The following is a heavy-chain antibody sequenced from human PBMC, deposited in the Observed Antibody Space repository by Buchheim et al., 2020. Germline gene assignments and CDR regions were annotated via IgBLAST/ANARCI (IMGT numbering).Heavy chain of an antibody. V-gene: IGHV4-30-2*01. CDR3: ARGRWRSEGGRDYHNGMYV. Sequence: QLQLQESGSGLVKPSQTLSLTCAVSGGSISSGGYSWSWIRQPPGKGLEWIGYIYHSGSTYYNPSLKSRVTISVDRSNNQFSLKLSCVTAAETAVYYRARGRWRSEGGRDYHNGMYVWGQGNT. J-gene: IGHJ6*02. D-gene: IGHD3-16*01. CDR1: GGSISSGGYS. CDR2: IYHSGST.